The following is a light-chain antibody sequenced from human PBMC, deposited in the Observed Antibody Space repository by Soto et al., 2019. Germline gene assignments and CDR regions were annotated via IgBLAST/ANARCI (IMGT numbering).Light chain of an antibody. J-gene: IGKJ1*01. V-gene: IGKV3-11*01. CDR2: DAS. CDR3: SQRSKWPKT. Sequence: EIVLTQSPATLSLSPGETATLSCRASQTVSSYLAWFQQKPGQPPMLLIYDASIKAPGIPARFSGRGSGTDFTLTISRLEPEECADYYCSQRSKWPKTFGQGTKVEIK. CDR1: QTVSSY.